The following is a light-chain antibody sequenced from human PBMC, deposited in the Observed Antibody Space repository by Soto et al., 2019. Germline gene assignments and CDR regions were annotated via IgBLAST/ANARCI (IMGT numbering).Light chain of an antibody. J-gene: IGKJ1*01. CDR2: GAS. Sequence: EIVMTQSPATLSVSPGERATLSCRASQSVSSNLAWYQQKPGQAPRLLIYGASTRATGIPARFSGSGSGTEFTLTISSLQSEDFALYYSQQYNNWPPVTFGQGTKVDIK. CDR1: QSVSSN. V-gene: IGKV3-15*01. CDR3: QQYNNWPPVT.